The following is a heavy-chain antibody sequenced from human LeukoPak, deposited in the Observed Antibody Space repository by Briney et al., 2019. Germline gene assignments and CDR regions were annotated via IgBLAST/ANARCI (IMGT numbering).Heavy chain of an antibody. D-gene: IGHD3-22*01. Sequence: GGSLRLSCAVSGLTFNNYAMNWVRQAPGKGLEWVANIKGDGSYKYYVDSVKGRFTISRDNAKSSVYLQMNTLRAEDTAVYYCATSADSSGNDWGQGTLVTVSS. CDR3: ATSADSSGND. CDR1: GLTFNNYA. J-gene: IGHJ4*02. CDR2: IKGDGSYK. V-gene: IGHV3-7*03.